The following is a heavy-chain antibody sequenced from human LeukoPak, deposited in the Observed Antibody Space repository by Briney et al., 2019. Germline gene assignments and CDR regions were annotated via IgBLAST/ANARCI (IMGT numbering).Heavy chain of an antibody. Sequence: GASVKVSCKASGYTFNSYGITWVRQAPGQGLEWMGWISAYNGNTNYAQNLQGRVTMTTDTSTSTAYMELRSLRSDDTAVYYCARVDYYDTSGYHTYYYAMDVWGQGTTVTVSS. J-gene: IGHJ6*02. CDR2: ISAYNGNT. D-gene: IGHD3-22*01. V-gene: IGHV1-18*01. CDR3: ARVDYYDTSGYHTYYYAMDV. CDR1: GYTFNSYG.